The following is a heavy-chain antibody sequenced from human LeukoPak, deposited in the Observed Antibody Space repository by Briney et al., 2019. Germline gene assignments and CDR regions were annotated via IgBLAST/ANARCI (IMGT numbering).Heavy chain of an antibody. V-gene: IGHV3-23*01. CDR1: GFTFSSYA. Sequence: SGGSLRLSCAVSGFTFSSYAMSWVRQAPGKGLEWVSAISGSGSSTYYADSVKGRFTISRDNSKNTLYLQMNSLRAEDTAVYYCARHLNYYLDYWGQGTLVTVSS. D-gene: IGHD3-10*01. J-gene: IGHJ4*02. CDR2: ISGSGSST. CDR3: ARHLNYYLDY.